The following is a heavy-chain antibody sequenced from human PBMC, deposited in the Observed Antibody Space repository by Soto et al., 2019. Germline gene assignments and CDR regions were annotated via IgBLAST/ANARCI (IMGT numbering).Heavy chain of an antibody. Sequence: QVQLVESGGGVVQPGRSLRLSCAASGFTFSSYAMHWVRQAPGTGLEWVAVISYDGTNKYYADSVKGRFTISRDNSKNTLYLQMNSLRAEDTAVYYCARGLFDSGDYLQYYGMDVWGQGTTVTVSS. J-gene: IGHJ6*02. V-gene: IGHV3-30-3*01. CDR2: ISYDGTNK. CDR1: GFTFSSYA. D-gene: IGHD4-17*01. CDR3: ARGLFDSGDYLQYYGMDV.